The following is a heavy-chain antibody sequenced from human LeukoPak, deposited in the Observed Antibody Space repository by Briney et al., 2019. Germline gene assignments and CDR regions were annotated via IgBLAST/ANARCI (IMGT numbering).Heavy chain of an antibody. J-gene: IGHJ4*02. CDR2: INHSGST. Sequence: SETLSLTCAVYGGSFSGYYWSWIRQPPGKGLEWIGEINHSGSTNYNPSLKSRVTISVDTSKNQFSLKLSSVTAEDTAVYYCARSFEAFDYWGQGTLVTVSS. D-gene: IGHD3-10*01. V-gene: IGHV4-34*01. CDR3: ARSFEAFDY. CDR1: GGSFSGYY.